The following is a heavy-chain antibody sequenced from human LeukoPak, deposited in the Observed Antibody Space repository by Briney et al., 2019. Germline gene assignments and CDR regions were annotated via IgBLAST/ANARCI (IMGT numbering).Heavy chain of an antibody. CDR1: GGTFSSYA. Sequence: ASVKVSCKASGGTFSSYAISWVRQAPGQGLEWMGGIIPIFGTANYAQKFQGRVTITADESTSTAYMELSSLRSEDTAVYYCARETGYCSSTSCYYFDYWGQGTLVTVFS. CDR2: IIPIFGTA. CDR3: ARETGYCSSTSCYYFDY. D-gene: IGHD2-2*01. V-gene: IGHV1-69*13. J-gene: IGHJ4*02.